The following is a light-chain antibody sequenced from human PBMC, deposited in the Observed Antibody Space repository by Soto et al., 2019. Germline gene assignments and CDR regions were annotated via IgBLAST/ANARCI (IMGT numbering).Light chain of an antibody. CDR2: AAS. J-gene: IGKJ1*01. CDR3: LQVRSYPWT. CDR1: QAIRND. V-gene: IGKV1-17*01. Sequence: DIQMTQSPSSLSASVGDRITITCRASQAIRNDLAWFQQTPGKAPKRLIYAASSLHSGVPSRFSGSGSGTDFTLTISRLQPEDFATYYCLQVRSYPWTFGQGTQVEIK.